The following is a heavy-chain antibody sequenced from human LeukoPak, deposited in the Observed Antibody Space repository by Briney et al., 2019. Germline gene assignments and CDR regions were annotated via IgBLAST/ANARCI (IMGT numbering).Heavy chain of an antibody. CDR3: ARVRYSGSYYFDY. J-gene: IGHJ4*02. D-gene: IGHD1-26*01. Sequence: SETLSLTCTVSGGSISSGDYYWSWIRQPPGKGLEWIGYIYYSGSTYYNPSLKSRVTISGDTSKNQFSLKLSSVTAADTAVYYCARVRYSGSYYFDYWGQGTLVTVSS. V-gene: IGHV4-30-4*08. CDR1: GGSISSGDYY. CDR2: IYYSGST.